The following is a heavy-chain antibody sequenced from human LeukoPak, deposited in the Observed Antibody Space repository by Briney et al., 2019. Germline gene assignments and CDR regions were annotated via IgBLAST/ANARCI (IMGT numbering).Heavy chain of an antibody. V-gene: IGHV3-53*01. CDR3: ARRAGGYSHPYDY. CDR2: IYSDDTT. D-gene: IGHD4-23*01. CDR1: GFTVSGNY. J-gene: IGHJ4*02. Sequence: GGSLRLSCAVSGFTVSGNYMSWIRQAPGKGLEWVSLIYSDDTTLYAESVKGRFTISRDISKNTLYLQMSSLRAEDTAVYYCARRAGGYSHPYDYWGQGVLVTVS.